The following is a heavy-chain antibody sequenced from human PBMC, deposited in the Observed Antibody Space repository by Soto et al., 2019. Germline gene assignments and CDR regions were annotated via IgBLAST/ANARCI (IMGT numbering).Heavy chain of an antibody. V-gene: IGHV1-69*06. Sequence: QVKLVQSRAEVKKPGSSVRVSCKASEGTFNSYVVSWVRQAPGQGLQWMGGIIPLFGTTNYAHQLEGRVTITADRSTTTAYMELRGLRPGDMAVYYCARGDTIFESSERYYHYGLDVWGQGTTVIVSS. D-gene: IGHD3-3*01. CDR3: ARGDTIFESSERYYHYGLDV. J-gene: IGHJ6*02. CDR1: EGTFNSYV. CDR2: IIPLFGTT.